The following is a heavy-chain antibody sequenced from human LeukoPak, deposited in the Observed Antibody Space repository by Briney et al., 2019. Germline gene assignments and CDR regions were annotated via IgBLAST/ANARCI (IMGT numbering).Heavy chain of an antibody. J-gene: IGHJ6*03. Sequence: SSETLSLTCTVSGGSISSSSYYWGWIRQPPGKGLEWIGSIYYSGSTYYNPSLKSRVTISVDTSKNQFSLKLSSVTAADTAVYYCARGRYCSSTSCYVWGSSSSRYYYYYYMDVWGKGTTVTVSS. CDR3: ARGRYCSSTSCYVWGSSSSRYYYYYYMDV. V-gene: IGHV4-39*07. CDR1: GGSISSSSYY. CDR2: IYYSGST. D-gene: IGHD2-2*01.